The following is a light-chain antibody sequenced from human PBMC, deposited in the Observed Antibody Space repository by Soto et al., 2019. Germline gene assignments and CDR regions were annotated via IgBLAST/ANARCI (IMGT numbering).Light chain of an antibody. CDR1: SSNIGSNT. V-gene: IGLV1-44*01. CDR3: AAWDDSLNGYV. J-gene: IGLJ1*01. Sequence: QSVLTQPPSASGTPGQRVTISCSGSSSNIGSNTVNWYQQLPGTAPKLLIHSNNQRPSGVPDRFSGSKSGTSASLAISGPQSEDEADYYCAAWDDSLNGYVFGTGTKLTVL. CDR2: SNN.